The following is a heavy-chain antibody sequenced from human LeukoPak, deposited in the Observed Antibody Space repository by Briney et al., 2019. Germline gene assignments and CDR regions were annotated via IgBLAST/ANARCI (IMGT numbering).Heavy chain of an antibody. CDR2: ISWNSGSI. CDR3: ARDLRGSGWYFDY. CDR1: GFTFDDYA. J-gene: IGHJ4*02. D-gene: IGHD6-19*01. V-gene: IGHV3-9*01. Sequence: GGSLRLSCAASGFTFDDYAMHWVRQAPGKGLEWVSGISWNSGSIGYADSVKGRFTISRDNAKKSLYLQMNSLRAEDTAVYYCARDLRGSGWYFDYWGQGTLVTVSS.